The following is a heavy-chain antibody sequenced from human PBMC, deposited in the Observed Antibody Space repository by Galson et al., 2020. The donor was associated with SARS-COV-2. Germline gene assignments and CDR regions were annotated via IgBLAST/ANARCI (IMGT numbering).Heavy chain of an antibody. CDR3: AKRIGSDSGGLDV. Sequence: GGSLRLSCAASGFISSNYAMNWVRQAPGKGLEWVSLISARGGTTYADSVKGRFTISRDDSKNTVSLQMSSLRAEDTAVYYCAKRIGSDSGGLDVWGQGTKVTVSS. CDR2: ISARGGT. J-gene: IGHJ6*02. V-gene: IGHV3-23*01. D-gene: IGHD4-17*01. CDR1: GFISSNYA.